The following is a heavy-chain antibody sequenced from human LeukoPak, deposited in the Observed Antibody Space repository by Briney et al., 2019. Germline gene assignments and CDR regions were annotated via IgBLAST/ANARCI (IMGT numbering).Heavy chain of an antibody. D-gene: IGHD2-2*01. CDR2: IIPIFGTA. V-gene: IGHV1-69*05. J-gene: IGHJ6*03. CDR3: ASHSQLPHYYYYMDV. CDR1: GGTFSSYA. Sequence: EASVKVSCKASGGTFSSYAISWVRQAPGQGLEWMGGIIPIFGTANYAQKFQGRVTITTDESTSTAYMELSSLRSEDTAVYYCASHSQLPHYYYYMDVWGKGTTVTVSS.